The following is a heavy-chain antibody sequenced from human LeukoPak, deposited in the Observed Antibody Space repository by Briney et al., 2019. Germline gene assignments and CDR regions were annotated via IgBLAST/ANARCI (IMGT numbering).Heavy chain of an antibody. CDR1: GFNFDDYA. V-gene: IGHV3-9*01. D-gene: IGHD3-10*01. CDR3: AKEGYYGSETYSHCDH. Sequence: GRSLRLSCVASGFNFDDYAMYWVRQAPGKGLEWVSGIDWNSGIIDYADSVKGRFTISRDNAKNSLYLQMNSLRAEDTALYYCAKEGYYGSETYSHCDHWGQGTLVTVSS. CDR2: IDWNSGII. J-gene: IGHJ4*02.